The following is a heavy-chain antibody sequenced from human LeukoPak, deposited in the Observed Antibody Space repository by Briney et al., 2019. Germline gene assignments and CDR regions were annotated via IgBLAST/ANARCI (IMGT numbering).Heavy chain of an antibody. V-gene: IGHV1-2*02. CDR1: GYSFTGYY. J-gene: IGHJ4*02. D-gene: IGHD5-24*01. Sequence: ASVKVSCKASGYSFTGYYIHWVRQAPGQGLEWMGLINPNSGATNYAQNFQGRVTMTRDTSITTAYMELTRLKSDDTAVYYCARDGLDGYKDYWGQGTLVTVSS. CDR2: INPNSGAT. CDR3: ARDGLDGYKDY.